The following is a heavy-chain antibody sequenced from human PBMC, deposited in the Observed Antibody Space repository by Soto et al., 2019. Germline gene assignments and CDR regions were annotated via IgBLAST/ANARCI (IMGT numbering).Heavy chain of an antibody. V-gene: IGHV3-30-3*01. Sequence: GGSLRLSCAASGFTFSSYAMHWVRQAPGKGLEWVAVISYDGSNKYYADSVKGRFTNSRDNSQNTLYLQINSLRAEDTAVYYCARDQWGVSSWYLTYYYYYYGMDVWGQGTKVTVSS. D-gene: IGHD6-13*01. CDR1: GFTFSSYA. CDR2: ISYDGSNK. CDR3: ARDQWGVSSWYLTYYYYYYGMDV. J-gene: IGHJ6*02.